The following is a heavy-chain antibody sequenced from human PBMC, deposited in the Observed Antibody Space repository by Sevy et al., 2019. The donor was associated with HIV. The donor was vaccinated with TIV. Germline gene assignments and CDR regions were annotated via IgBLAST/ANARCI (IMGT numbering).Heavy chain of an antibody. J-gene: IGHJ4*02. CDR3: AKDPKMANIHLDYFDY. CDR2: ISGSGGST. CDR1: GFTFSSYA. Sequence: GGSLRLSCAASGFTFSSYAMSWVRQAPGKGLEWVSAISGSGGSTYYADSVKGRFTISRDNSKNTLYLQMNSLRAEDTAVYYCAKDPKMANIHLDYFDYWGQGTLVTVSS. V-gene: IGHV3-23*01. D-gene: IGHD5-12*01.